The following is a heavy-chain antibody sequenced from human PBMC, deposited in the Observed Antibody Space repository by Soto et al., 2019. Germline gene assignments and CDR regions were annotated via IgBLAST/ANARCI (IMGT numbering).Heavy chain of an antibody. J-gene: IGHJ4*02. D-gene: IGHD6-6*01. V-gene: IGHV3-23*04. CDR2: ISGSDDST. CDR1: GCTFSSYA. Sequence: VQLVESGGGLVQPGESLRLSCAASGCTFSSYAMSWVRQAPGKGLEWVSVISGSDDSTYYADSVKGRFTISRDNSKNTLYLQMNSLRAEDTAVYYCAKRSSSSTFDYWGQGTLVSVSS. CDR3: AKRSSSSTFDY.